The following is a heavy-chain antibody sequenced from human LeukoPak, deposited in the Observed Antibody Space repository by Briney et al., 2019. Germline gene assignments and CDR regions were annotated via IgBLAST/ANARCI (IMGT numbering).Heavy chain of an antibody. CDR1: GFTFSSYG. CDR2: ISYDGSNK. J-gene: IGHJ4*02. CDR3: AKESYFDSSGYFDS. D-gene: IGHD3-22*01. Sequence: GSLRLSCAASGFTFSSYGMHWVRQAPGKGLEWVAVISYDGSNKYYADSVKGRFTISRDNSKNTLYLQMNSLRAEDTDIYYCAKESYFDSSGYFDSWGQGTLVTVSS. V-gene: IGHV3-30*18.